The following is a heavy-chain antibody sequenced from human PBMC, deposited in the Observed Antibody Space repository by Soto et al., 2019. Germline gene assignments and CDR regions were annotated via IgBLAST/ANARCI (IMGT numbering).Heavy chain of an antibody. CDR2: ISYDGTNK. J-gene: IGHJ4*02. V-gene: IGHV3-30-3*01. Sequence: GRCRRPSGAASGLSFITSSMHCVRQAQGKWPEWVALISYDGTNKFYADSVKGRFTISRDNSKSTLYLQVDSLRPEDAAVYYCARDPKTSGGQHWAFNYFDSWGQGTLVTVSS. D-gene: IGHD7-27*01. CDR1: GLSFITSS. CDR3: ARDPKTSGGQHWAFNYFDS.